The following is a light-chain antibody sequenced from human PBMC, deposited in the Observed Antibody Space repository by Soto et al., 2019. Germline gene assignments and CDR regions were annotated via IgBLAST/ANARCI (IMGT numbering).Light chain of an antibody. V-gene: IGLV1-40*01. CDR3: QSYDRSLSGSRV. J-gene: IGLJ1*01. CDR2: DNS. CDR1: SSNLGADYD. Sequence: QSVLTQPPSVSGAPGQRVTISCTGSSSNLGADYDVHWYQQLPGTAPKLLIYDNSNRPSGVPDRFSGSKSGTSASLAITGLQAEDEADYYCQSYDRSLSGSRVFGTGTQLTVL.